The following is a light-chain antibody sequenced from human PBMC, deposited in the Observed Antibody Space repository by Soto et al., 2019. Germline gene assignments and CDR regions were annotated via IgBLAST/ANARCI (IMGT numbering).Light chain of an antibody. J-gene: IGKJ4*02. Sequence: IRRTQSPSTLSGYVGDRVTITCRASQTISSWLAWYQQKPGKAPKLLIYKASTLKSGVPSRFSGSGSGTDFTLTISSLEPEDFAVYFCQQRSSWPLTFGGGTKVDIK. CDR2: KAS. CDR1: QTISSW. CDR3: QQRSSWPLT. V-gene: IGKV1-5*03.